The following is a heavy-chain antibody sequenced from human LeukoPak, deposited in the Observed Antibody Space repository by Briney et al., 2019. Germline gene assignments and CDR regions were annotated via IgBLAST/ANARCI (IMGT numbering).Heavy chain of an antibody. J-gene: IGHJ6*03. D-gene: IGHD6-13*01. CDR3: ARGLAAAGPYYYYSYMDV. V-gene: IGHV4-4*09. CDR2: IYTSGST. Sequence: SETLSLTCTVSGGSISSYYWSWIRQPPGKGLEWIGYIYTSGSTNYNPSLKSRVTISVDTSKNQFSLKLSSVTAADIAVYYCARGLAAAGPYYYYSYMDVWGKGTTVTVSS. CDR1: GGSISSYY.